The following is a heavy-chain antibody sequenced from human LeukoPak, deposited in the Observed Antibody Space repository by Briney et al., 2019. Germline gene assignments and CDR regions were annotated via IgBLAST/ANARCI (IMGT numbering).Heavy chain of an antibody. Sequence: SETLSLTCAVYGGSFSGYYWSWIRQPPGKGLEWIGEINHSGSTNYNPSLKSRVTISVDTSKNQFSLKLSSVTAADTAVYYCASALRGSWPRPLGYWGQGTLVTVSS. J-gene: IGHJ4*02. V-gene: IGHV4-34*01. CDR1: GGSFSGYY. CDR3: ASALRGSWPRPLGY. CDR2: INHSGST. D-gene: IGHD6-13*01.